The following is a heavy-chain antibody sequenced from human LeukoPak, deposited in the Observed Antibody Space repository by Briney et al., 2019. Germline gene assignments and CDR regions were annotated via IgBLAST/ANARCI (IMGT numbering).Heavy chain of an antibody. Sequence: TGGSLRLSCAASGFTFSSYAMSWVRQAPGEGLECVSAISGSGGSTYYADSVKGRFTISRDIPKNTLYLQMNGLRAEDTAVYYCAKNALREQWLVHEAAEYFQHWGQGTLVTVSS. V-gene: IGHV3-23*01. CDR1: GFTFSSYA. CDR3: AKNALREQWLVHEAAEYFQH. J-gene: IGHJ1*01. CDR2: ISGSGGST. D-gene: IGHD6-19*01.